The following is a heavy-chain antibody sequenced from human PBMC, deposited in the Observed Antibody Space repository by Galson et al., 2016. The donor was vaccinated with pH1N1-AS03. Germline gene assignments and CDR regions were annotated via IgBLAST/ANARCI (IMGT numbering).Heavy chain of an antibody. Sequence: SLRLSCAASGFTFTDYYMTWIRQAPGKGLELISYTSSRGSTKYYADSVKGRFAISRDDTKKSGYLQMDRLRVEDTAVYYCARDWGFSWTSRPTFDFWGQGTMVAVSA. J-gene: IGHJ3*01. D-gene: IGHD6-13*01. CDR3: ARDWGFSWTSRPTFDF. CDR1: GFTFTDYY. CDR2: TSSRGSTK. V-gene: IGHV3-11*01.